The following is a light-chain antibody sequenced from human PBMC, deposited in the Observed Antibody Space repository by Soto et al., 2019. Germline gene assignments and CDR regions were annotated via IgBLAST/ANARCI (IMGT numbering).Light chain of an antibody. V-gene: IGKV3D-20*02. J-gene: IGKJ1*01. Sequence: LTQSPSSLSSSPGDRATISCRASQSIRNSILAWYQQKPGQPPRLLIYGASNRATGVPHRFSGSGSGTDFTLAISSLQPEDSATYFCLQDSNYPLTFGQGTKVDIK. CDR3: LQDSNYPLT. CDR1: QSIRNSI. CDR2: GAS.